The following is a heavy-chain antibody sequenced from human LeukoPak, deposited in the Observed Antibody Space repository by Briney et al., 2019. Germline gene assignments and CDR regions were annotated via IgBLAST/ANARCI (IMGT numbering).Heavy chain of an antibody. V-gene: IGHV3-74*01. J-gene: IGHJ4*02. CDR3: VAMVKRGYCDY. CDR2: INSDGSST. Sequence: QPGGSLRLSCAASGFTFSSYWMHWVRQAPGKGLVWVSRINSDGSSTSYADSVKGRFTISRNTAKNTLYLEMNRPRAQDTAVYYCVAMVKRGYCDYRVQGTLV. CDR1: GFTFSSYW. D-gene: IGHD5-18*01.